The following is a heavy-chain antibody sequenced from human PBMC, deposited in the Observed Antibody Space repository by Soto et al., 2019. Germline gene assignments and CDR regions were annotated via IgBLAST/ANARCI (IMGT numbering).Heavy chain of an antibody. CDR3: ATFPPEGRTATSRGDDAFDI. V-gene: IGHV4-34*02. D-gene: IGHD3-10*01. CDR1: GGSFSGYY. J-gene: IGHJ3*02. CDR2: INHSGSP. Sequence: QLHLEQRGAGLLKPSETLSLTCDVYGGSFSGYYWSWIRQAPGKGLEWIVEINHSGSPNYNPSLQSRVSVSVDTSTTHFSLKLSSGTAADTAVYYCATFPPEGRTATSRGDDAFDIWGQGTLVTVSS.